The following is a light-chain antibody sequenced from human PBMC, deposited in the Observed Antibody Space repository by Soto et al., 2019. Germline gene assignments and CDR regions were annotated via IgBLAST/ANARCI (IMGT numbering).Light chain of an antibody. J-gene: IGKJ4*01. V-gene: IGKV3-11*01. CDR3: QQRSIWPLT. CDR2: DAS. Sequence: EIVLTQSPATLSFSPGERATLSCRASQSVSSYLAWYQQKPGQAPRLLIYDASNRATGFPARFSDSGSGTDFTLTISSLEPEDLAVYYCQQRSIWPLTFGGGTKVEIK. CDR1: QSVSSY.